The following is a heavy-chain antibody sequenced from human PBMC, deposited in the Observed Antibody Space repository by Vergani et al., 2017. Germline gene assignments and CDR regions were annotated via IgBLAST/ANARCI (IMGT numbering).Heavy chain of an antibody. D-gene: IGHD6-13*01. CDR1: GGTFSSYA. CDR3: ARDGGLRYSSSLGLGATWEVRPPPREVDL. V-gene: IGHV1-69*13. CDR2: IIPIFGTA. J-gene: IGHJ2*01. Sequence: QVQLVQSGAEVKKPGSSVKVSCKASGGTFSSYAISWVRQAPGQGLEWMGGIIPIFGTANYAQKFPGRVTITADESTSTAYMELSSLRSEDTAVYYCARDGGLRYSSSLGLGATWEVRPPPREVDLWGRGTLVTVSS.